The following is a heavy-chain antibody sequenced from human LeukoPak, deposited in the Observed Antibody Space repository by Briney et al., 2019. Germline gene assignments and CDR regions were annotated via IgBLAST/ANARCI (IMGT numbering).Heavy chain of an antibody. CDR1: GFTFSSYW. CDR3: ARVNYDSSALYYYYMDV. V-gene: IGHV3-74*01. Sequence: GGSLRLSCAASGFTFSSYWMHWVRQAPGKGLVWVSRINSDGSSTSYADSVKGRFTISRDNAKNTLYLQMNSLRAEDTAVYYCARVNYDSSALYYYYMDVWGKGTTVTVSS. J-gene: IGHJ6*03. D-gene: IGHD3-22*01. CDR2: INSDGSST.